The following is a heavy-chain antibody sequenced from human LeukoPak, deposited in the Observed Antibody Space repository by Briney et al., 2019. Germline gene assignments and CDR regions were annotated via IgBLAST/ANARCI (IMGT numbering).Heavy chain of an antibody. CDR2: INSDGSST. Sequence: GSLRLSCAASGFTFSSYWMHWVRQAPGKGLVWVSRINSDGSSTSYADSVKGRFTISRDNAKNTLYLQMNSLRAEDTAVYYCARGEVYYYDSSGYYYYYYYMDVWGKGTTVTVSS. CDR3: ARGEVYYYDSSGYYYYYYYMDV. V-gene: IGHV3-74*01. D-gene: IGHD3-22*01. CDR1: GFTFSSYW. J-gene: IGHJ6*03.